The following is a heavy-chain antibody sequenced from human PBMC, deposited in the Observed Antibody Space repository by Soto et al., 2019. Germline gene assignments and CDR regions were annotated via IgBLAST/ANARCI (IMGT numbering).Heavy chain of an antibody. D-gene: IGHD2-15*01. CDR2: ISSSSSYI. CDR3: ARVREPGYCSGGSCSFDP. Sequence: SLRLSCAASGFTFSSYSMNWVRQAPGKGLEWVSSISSSSSYIYYADSVKGRFTISRDNAKNSLYLQMNSLRAEDTAVYYCARVREPGYCSGGSCSFDPWGQGTLVTAPQ. V-gene: IGHV3-21*01. J-gene: IGHJ5*02. CDR1: GFTFSSYS.